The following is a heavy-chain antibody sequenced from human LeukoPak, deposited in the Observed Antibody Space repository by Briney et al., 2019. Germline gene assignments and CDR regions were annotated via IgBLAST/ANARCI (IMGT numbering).Heavy chain of an antibody. CDR2: TNPEGGDK. J-gene: IGHJ1*01. CDR1: GFTFSINW. D-gene: IGHD6-25*01. CDR3: ARGGDSFSEAAF. Sequence: GSLRLSCAASGFTFSINWMTWVRQAPGKGLEWLANTNPEGGDKYYVDSVKGRFTISRDNAKNSVFLHLNSLRAEDTAVYCCARGGDSFSEAAFWGQGTLVTVSS. V-gene: IGHV3-7*01.